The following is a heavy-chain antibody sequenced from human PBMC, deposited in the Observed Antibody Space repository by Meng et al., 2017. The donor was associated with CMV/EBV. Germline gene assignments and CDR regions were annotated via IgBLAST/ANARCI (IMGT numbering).Heavy chain of an antibody. Sequence: SETLSLTCTVSGGSISSYYWSWIRQPPGKGLEWIGYIYYSGSTNYNPSLKSRVTISVDTSKNQFSLELSSLRSEDTAVYYCARRRAAAISNWFDPWGQGTLVTVSS. V-gene: IGHV4-59*01. J-gene: IGHJ5*02. CDR1: GGSISSYY. CDR3: ARRRAAAISNWFDP. CDR2: IYYSGST. D-gene: IGHD2-2*02.